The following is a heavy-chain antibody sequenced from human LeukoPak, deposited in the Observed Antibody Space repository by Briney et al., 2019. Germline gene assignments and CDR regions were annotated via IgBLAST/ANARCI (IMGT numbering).Heavy chain of an antibody. Sequence: SETLSLTCAVSGASISSDHWNWIRRLPGKGLDWIGNVDYNGATKYNPSLQSRVTISLDTSNNPFSLTLTSVTAADTALYFCARGYYEAFDYWGEGRLVTVSS. CDR2: VDYNGAT. D-gene: IGHD3-16*01. CDR1: GASISSDH. CDR3: ARGYYEAFDY. V-gene: IGHV4-59*01. J-gene: IGHJ4*02.